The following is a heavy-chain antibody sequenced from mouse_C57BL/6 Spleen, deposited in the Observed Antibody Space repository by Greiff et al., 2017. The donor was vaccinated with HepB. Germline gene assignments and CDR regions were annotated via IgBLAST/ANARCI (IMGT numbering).Heavy chain of an antibody. V-gene: IGHV2-5*01. CDR2: IWRGGST. J-gene: IGHJ2*01. D-gene: IGHD2-3*01. CDR1: GFSLTSYG. CDR3: AKNFDGYTPYYFDY. Sequence: QVQLKESGPGLVQPSQSLSITCTVSGFSLTSYGVHWVRQSPGKGLEWLGVIWRGGSTDYNAAFMSRLSITKDNSKSQVFFKMNSLQADDTAIYYCAKNFDGYTPYYFDYWGQGTTLTVSS.